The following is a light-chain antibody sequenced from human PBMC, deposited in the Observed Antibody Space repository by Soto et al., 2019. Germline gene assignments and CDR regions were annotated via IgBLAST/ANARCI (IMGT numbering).Light chain of an antibody. V-gene: IGLV4-60*02. Sequence: QSVLTQSSSASASLGSSVKLTCTLSSGHSSYLIAWHQQQTGKAPRYLMKVEGRGGYSKGSRIPDRFSGSSSGADRYLTIPTRWFGGGAVNSWEPGDSPPLVFAGGT. J-gene: IGLJ2*01. CDR2: VEGRGGY. CDR3: EPGDSPPLV. CDR1: SGHSSYL.